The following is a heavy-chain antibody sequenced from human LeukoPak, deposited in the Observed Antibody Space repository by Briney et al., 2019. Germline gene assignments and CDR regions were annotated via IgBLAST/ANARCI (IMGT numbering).Heavy chain of an antibody. V-gene: IGHV1-46*01. CDR3: ATQFGIDYYYYMDV. CDR2: INPSGGST. CDR1: GYTFTSYY. Sequence: GASVKVSCKASGYTFTSYYMHWVRQAPGQGLEWMGIINPSGGSTSYAQKFQGRVTMTRDMSTSTVYMELSSLRPEDTAVYYCATQFGIDYYYYMDVWGKGTTVTVSS. D-gene: IGHD5-24*01. J-gene: IGHJ6*03.